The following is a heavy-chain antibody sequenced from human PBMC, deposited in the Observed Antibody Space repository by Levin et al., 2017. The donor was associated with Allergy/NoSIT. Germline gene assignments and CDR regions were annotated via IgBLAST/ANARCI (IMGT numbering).Heavy chain of an antibody. V-gene: IGHV4-59*08. CDR2: IYYSGST. J-gene: IGHJ6*03. CDR3: ARHDHFVKPYYMDV. CDR1: GGSISSYY. Sequence: SETLSLTCTVSGGSISSYYWSWIRQPPGKGLEWIGYIYYSGSTNYNPSLKSRVTISVDTSKNQFSLKLSSVTAADTAMYYCARHDHFVKPYYMDVWGKGTTVTVSS. D-gene: IGHD1-14*01.